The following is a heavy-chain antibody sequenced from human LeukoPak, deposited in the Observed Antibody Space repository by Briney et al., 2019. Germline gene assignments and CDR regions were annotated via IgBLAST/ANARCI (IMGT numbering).Heavy chain of an antibody. V-gene: IGHV3-13*01. D-gene: IGHD3-22*01. CDR1: GFTFSSYD. CDR2: IGTAGDT. J-gene: IGHJ6*02. CDR3: ARSAPETYYYDSSGPYGMDV. Sequence: PGGSLRLSCAASGFTFSSYDMHWVRQATGKGLGWVSAIGTAGDTYYPGSVKGRFTISRENAKNSLYLQMNSLRAGDTAVYYCARSAPETYYYDSSGPYGMDVWGQGTTVTVSS.